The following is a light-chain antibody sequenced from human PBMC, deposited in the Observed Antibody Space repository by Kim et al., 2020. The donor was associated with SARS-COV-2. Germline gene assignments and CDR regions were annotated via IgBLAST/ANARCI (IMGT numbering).Light chain of an antibody. Sequence: EIVLMQSPATLSLSPGERVTLSCRASQGVSSNFLAWYQQLPGPPPRLLFYDASIRATGIPDRFSGSGSGTDFTLTISRLESEDFAVYFCQQYARSPKTFGQGTKLEIK. V-gene: IGKV3-20*01. J-gene: IGKJ2*01. CDR3: QQYARSPKT. CDR1: QGVSSNF. CDR2: DAS.